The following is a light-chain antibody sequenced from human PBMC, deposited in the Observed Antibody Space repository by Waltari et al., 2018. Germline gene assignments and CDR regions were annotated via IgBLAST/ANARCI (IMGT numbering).Light chain of an antibody. J-gene: IGKJ2*01. CDR2: KAS. CDR3: QQYNSSPYT. V-gene: IGKV1-5*03. CDR1: QSISSW. Sequence: DIQMTQSPSTLSASVGDRVTITCRASQSISSWLAWYQQKTGKAPKLLIYKASSLESGVPSRFSGSGSWTEFTLTISSLQPDDFATYYCQQYNSSPYTFGQGTKLEIK.